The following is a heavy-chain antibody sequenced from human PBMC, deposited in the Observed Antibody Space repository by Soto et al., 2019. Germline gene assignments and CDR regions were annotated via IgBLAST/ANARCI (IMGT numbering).Heavy chain of an antibody. V-gene: IGHV3-74*01. D-gene: IGHD6-13*01. Sequence: GGSLRLSCAASGFTFSSYWIHWVRQAPGKGLVWVSRINSDGSSTTYADSVKGRFTISRDNAKNTLYLQMNSLRAEDTAVYYCAREYSSSRYFDYSGQGTLVTVSS. CDR2: INSDGSST. CDR1: GFTFSSYW. CDR3: AREYSSSRYFDY. J-gene: IGHJ4*02.